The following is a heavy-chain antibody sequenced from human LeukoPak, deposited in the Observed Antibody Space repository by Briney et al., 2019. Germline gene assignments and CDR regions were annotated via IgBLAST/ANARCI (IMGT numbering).Heavy chain of an antibody. J-gene: IGHJ4*02. D-gene: IGHD4-17*01. Sequence: PGGSLRLSCAASGFIFSGYCMSWVRQAPGKGLEWVANIKHDGSKKYYADSVKGRFTIARDNAKNSLYLQMNSMSAEDTAVYYCTRDLDGDYSPFYYCGQRALCTASS. CDR2: IKHDGSKK. CDR3: TRDLDGDYSPFYY. CDR1: GFIFSGYC. V-gene: IGHV3-7*04.